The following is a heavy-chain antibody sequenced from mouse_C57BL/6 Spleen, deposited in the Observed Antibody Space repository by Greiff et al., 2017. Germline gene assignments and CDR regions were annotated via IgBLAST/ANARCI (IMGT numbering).Heavy chain of an antibody. Sequence: VQLQQSGAELVKPGASVKLSCTASGFNIKDYYMHWVKQRTEQGLEWIGRIDPGGGETKYAPKFQGKATITADTSSNTAYLQLSSLTSVYAAVYCCATFYGNYWFAYWGQGTLVTVSA. V-gene: IGHV14-2*01. CDR3: ATFYGNYWFAY. J-gene: IGHJ3*01. D-gene: IGHD2-10*01. CDR1: GFNIKDYY. CDR2: IDPGGGET.